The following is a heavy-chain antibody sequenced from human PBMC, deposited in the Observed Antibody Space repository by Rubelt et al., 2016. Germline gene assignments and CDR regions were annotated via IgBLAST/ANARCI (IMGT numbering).Heavy chain of an antibody. CDR2: IIPILGIA. V-gene: IGHV1-58*01. Sequence: IIPILGIANYAQKFQERVTITRDMSTSTAYKELSSLRSEDTAVYYCAADVHGMDVWGQGTTVTVSS. CDR3: AADVHGMDV. J-gene: IGHJ6*02. D-gene: IGHD3-10*02.